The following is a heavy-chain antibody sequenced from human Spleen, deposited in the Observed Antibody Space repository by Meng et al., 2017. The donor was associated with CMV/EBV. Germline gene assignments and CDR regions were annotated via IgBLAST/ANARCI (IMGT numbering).Heavy chain of an antibody. CDR1: GGSVSSGSYY. CDR2: IDYSGNT. CDR3: ARSYYSSFDY. Sequence: CIVSGGSVSSGSYYWTWIRQPPGKGLEWIGYIDYSGNTNYNPSLKSRVTISVDRSKNQFYLKLSSVAAADTAVFYCARSYYSSFDYWGQGTLVTVSS. D-gene: IGHD4-11*01. J-gene: IGHJ4*02. V-gene: IGHV4-61*01.